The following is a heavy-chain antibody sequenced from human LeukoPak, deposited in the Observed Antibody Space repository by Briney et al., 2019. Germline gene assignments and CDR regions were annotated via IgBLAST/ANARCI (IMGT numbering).Heavy chain of an antibody. CDR3: ARAQGIHSSGWNDY. Sequence: GASVKVSCKASGYTFTSYGISWVRQAPGQGLEWMGWISAYNGNTNYAQKLQGRVTMTTDTSTSTAYMELRSLGSDDTAVYYCARAQGIHSSGWNDYWGQGTLVTVSS. CDR2: ISAYNGNT. J-gene: IGHJ4*02. CDR1: GYTFTSYG. D-gene: IGHD6-19*01. V-gene: IGHV1-18*01.